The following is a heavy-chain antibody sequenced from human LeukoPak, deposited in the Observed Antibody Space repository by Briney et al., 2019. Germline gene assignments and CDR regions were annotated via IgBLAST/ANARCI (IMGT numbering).Heavy chain of an antibody. V-gene: IGHV3-7*01. J-gene: IGHJ4*02. CDR1: GFTFSSYW. CDR2: IKQDGSEK. Sequence: GGSLRLSCAASGFTFSSYWMSWVRQAPGKGLEWVANIKQDGSEKYYVDSVKGRFTISRDNAKNSLYLQMNSLRAEDTAVYYCAREVGLSLAYDYSNWGLFDYWGQGTLVTVSS. D-gene: IGHD4-11*01. CDR3: AREVGLSLAYDYSNWGLFDY.